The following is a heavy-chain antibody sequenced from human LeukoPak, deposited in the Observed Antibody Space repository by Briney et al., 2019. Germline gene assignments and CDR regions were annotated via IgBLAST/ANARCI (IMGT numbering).Heavy chain of an antibody. CDR2: IYPGDSDT. CDR1: GYSFTSYW. CDR3: ARQLPGRRFWELSTFSWFDP. V-gene: IGHV5-51*01. Sequence: GESLKISCKGSGYSFTSYWIGWVRQLPGKGLEWMGIIYPGDSDTRYSPSFQGQVTISADKSISTAYLQWSSLKAADTAMYYCARQLPGRRFWELSTFSWFDPWGQGTLVTVSS. D-gene: IGHD3-10*01. J-gene: IGHJ5*02.